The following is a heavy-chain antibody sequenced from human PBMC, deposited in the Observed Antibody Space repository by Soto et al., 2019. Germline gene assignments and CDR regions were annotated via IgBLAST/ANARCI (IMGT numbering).Heavy chain of an antibody. J-gene: IGHJ4*02. V-gene: IGHV3-30-3*01. CDR2: ISYDGSNK. Sequence: QVPLVDSGGGVVQPGRSLRLSCAASGFTFSSYAMHWVRQAPGKGLEWVAVISYDGSNKYYADSVKGRFTISRDNSKNTLYLQMNSLRAEDTAVYYCARETYYFDYWGQGTLVTVSS. CDR1: GFTFSSYA. CDR3: ARETYYFDY.